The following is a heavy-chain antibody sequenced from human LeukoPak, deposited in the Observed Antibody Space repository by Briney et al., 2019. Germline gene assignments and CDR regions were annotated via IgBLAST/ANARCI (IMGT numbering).Heavy chain of an antibody. V-gene: IGHV1-2*02. Sequence: ASVKVSFKASGYTFTGYYMYWVRQAPGQGLEWMGWINPNSGGTNYAQKFQGRVTMTRDTSISTGYMGLSRLRSDDTAVYYCARVVVVPVTIDYWGQGTLVTVSS. D-gene: IGHD2-2*01. CDR3: ARVVVVPVTIDY. CDR2: INPNSGGT. J-gene: IGHJ4*02. CDR1: GYTFTGYY.